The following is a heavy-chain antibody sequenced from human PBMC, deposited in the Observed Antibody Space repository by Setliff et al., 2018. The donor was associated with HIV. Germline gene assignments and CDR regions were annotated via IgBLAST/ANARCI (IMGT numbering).Heavy chain of an antibody. D-gene: IGHD3-10*01. CDR3: ARQGGRGEILRFGESGYYYYMDV. Sequence: PGGSLRLSCAASGFAFDNYCMTWVRQAPGKGLEWVSAIGGSTGSTYYADSVKGRFTISTDNSKNTLYLQWSSLRASDTAMYYCARQGGRGEILRFGESGYYYYMDVWGKGTTVTVSS. CDR1: GFAFDNYC. V-gene: IGHV3-23*01. J-gene: IGHJ6*03. CDR2: IGGSTGST.